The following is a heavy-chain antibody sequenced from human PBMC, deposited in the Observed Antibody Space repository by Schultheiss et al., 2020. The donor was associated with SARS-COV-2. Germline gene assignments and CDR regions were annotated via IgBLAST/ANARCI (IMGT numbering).Heavy chain of an antibody. Sequence: GGSLRLSCAASGFTFSNAWMSWVRQAPGKGLEWVGRIKSKTDGGTTDYAAPVKGRFTSSRDDSKNTLYLQMNSLKTEDTAVYYCTTPLITVVTSYYYGMDVWGQGTTVTVAS. CDR2: IKSKTDGGTT. J-gene: IGHJ6*02. CDR3: TTPLITVVTSYYYGMDV. CDR1: GFTFSNAW. V-gene: IGHV3-15*01. D-gene: IGHD4-23*01.